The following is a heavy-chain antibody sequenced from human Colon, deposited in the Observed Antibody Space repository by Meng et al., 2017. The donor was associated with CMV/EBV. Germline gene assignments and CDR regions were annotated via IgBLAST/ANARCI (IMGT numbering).Heavy chain of an antibody. CDR3: ATVSGGDFDY. Sequence: HVQLVQSGAEVKKPGASVKVSCKASAYTFTGYFMYWVRQAPGQGLEWMGSINPNSGGTNYAQKFQGRVTMTRDTSINTAYMELSRLRSDDTAVYYCATVSGGDFDYWGQGTLVTVS. J-gene: IGHJ4*02. V-gene: IGHV1-2*02. D-gene: IGHD1-26*01. CDR2: INPNSGGT. CDR1: AYTFTGYF.